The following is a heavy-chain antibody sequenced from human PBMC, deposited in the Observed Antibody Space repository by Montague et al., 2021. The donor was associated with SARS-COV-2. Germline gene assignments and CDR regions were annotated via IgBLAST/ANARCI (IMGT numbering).Heavy chain of an antibody. CDR3: ARGRGWLAFDY. Sequence: SETLSHTCTVSGGSISTYYWSWIRQSPGKGLEWIGYVSDSGSTNYNPSLKSRIAISVATSKSQFSLKLTAVTAADTAVYYCARGRGWLAFDYWGQGNLVTVSS. V-gene: IGHV4-59*01. D-gene: IGHD6-19*01. CDR1: GGSISTYY. CDR2: VSDSGST. J-gene: IGHJ4*02.